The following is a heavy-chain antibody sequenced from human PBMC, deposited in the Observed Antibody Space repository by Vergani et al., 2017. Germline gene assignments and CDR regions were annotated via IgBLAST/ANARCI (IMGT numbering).Heavy chain of an antibody. V-gene: IGHV3-53*04. CDR3: ARSTYYYYDXSGSSTDDQLRLMHFDL. CDR2: FYSGGST. Sequence: EVQLVESGGGLVKPGGSLRLSCAASKFTFSSYSMNWVRQTPGKGLEWVSVFYSGGSTYYADSVKGRFTISRHNSKNTLYLQMNSLRAEDTAVYYCARSTYYYYDXSGSSTDDQLRLMHFDLWGRGTLVTVSS. CDR1: KFTFSSYS. D-gene: IGHD3-22*01. J-gene: IGHJ2*01.